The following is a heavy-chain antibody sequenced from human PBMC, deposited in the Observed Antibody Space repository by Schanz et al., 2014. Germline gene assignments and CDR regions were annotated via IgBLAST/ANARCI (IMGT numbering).Heavy chain of an antibody. CDR1: GFNFKAYA. CDR2: IEFSGGTT. CDR3: AYYDVLTGFDY. D-gene: IGHD3-9*01. V-gene: IGHV3-23*01. J-gene: IGHJ4*02. Sequence: EAQLLESGGGLVQPGGSLRLSCAASGFNFKAYAMSWVRQAPGKGLEWVSGIEFSGGTTYYADSVKGRFTISRDNSKNTLYLQVNSLRAEDTAVYYCAYYDVLTGFDYWGQGTQVTVSS.